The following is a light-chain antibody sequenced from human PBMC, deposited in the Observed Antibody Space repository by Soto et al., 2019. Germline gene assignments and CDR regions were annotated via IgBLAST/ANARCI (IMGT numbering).Light chain of an antibody. CDR2: KAS. V-gene: IGKV1-5*03. CDR3: QNYNSYSEA. Sequence: DIQMTQSPSTLSGSVGDRVTITCRASQTISSWLAWYQQKPGKAPKLLIYKASTLKGGVPSRFSGSGSGTEFTLTISSLQPDDFATYYCQNYNSYSEAFGQGTKV. CDR1: QTISSW. J-gene: IGKJ1*01.